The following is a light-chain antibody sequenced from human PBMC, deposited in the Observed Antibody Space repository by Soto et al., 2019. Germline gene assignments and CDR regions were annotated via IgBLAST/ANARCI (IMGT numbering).Light chain of an antibody. J-gene: IGKJ4*01. Sequence: DIQMTQSPSSLSASVGDRVTITCRARQGISTYLACYQQIPGKVPKLLISAASTLQSGVPSRFSGSGSGTDFTLTISSLQPEDVATYYCQKYTNVPAFGGGTKVEIK. CDR1: QGISTY. V-gene: IGKV1-27*01. CDR3: QKYTNVPA. CDR2: AAS.